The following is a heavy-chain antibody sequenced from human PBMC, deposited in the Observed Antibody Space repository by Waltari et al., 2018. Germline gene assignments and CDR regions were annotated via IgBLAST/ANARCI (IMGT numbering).Heavy chain of an antibody. V-gene: IGHV7-4-1*02. CDR1: GYTFTSYA. CDR2: INTTTGNP. CDR3: ASEHSRGMDV. Sequence: QVQLVQSGSELKKPGASVKVSCKSSGYTFTSYALNWVRQAPGHGLEWMGWINTTTGNPTYAQGFTGRFVFSLDTSGSTASLQISSLKAEDTAVYYCASEHSRGMDVWGQGTTVIVSS. J-gene: IGHJ6*02.